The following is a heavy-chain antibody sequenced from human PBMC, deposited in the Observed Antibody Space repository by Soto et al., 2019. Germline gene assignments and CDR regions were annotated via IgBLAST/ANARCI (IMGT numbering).Heavy chain of an antibody. Sequence: GASVKVSCKASGGTFSSYAISWVRQAPGQGLEWMGGIIPIFGTANYAQKFQGRVTITADESTSTAYMELSSLRSEDTAVYYCARSHYYDSSGYYGYWGQGTLVTVSS. CDR2: IIPIFGTA. V-gene: IGHV1-69*13. CDR3: ARSHYYDSSGYYGY. D-gene: IGHD3-22*01. J-gene: IGHJ4*02. CDR1: GGTFSSYA.